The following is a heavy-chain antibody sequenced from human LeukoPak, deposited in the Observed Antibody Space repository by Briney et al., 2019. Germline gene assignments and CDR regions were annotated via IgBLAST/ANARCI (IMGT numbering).Heavy chain of an antibody. J-gene: IGHJ4*02. Sequence: SETLSLTCTVSGYSITSAYYWGWIRQPPGKGLEWIGSFFLKGSTYYNPSLKSRVTISVDTSKNQFSLTLSAVTAADTAVYYCARVARCTSCFDVDYWGQGTLVTVSS. D-gene: IGHD2-2*01. CDR1: GYSITSAYY. V-gene: IGHV4-38-2*02. CDR3: ARVARCTSCFDVDY. CDR2: FFLKGST.